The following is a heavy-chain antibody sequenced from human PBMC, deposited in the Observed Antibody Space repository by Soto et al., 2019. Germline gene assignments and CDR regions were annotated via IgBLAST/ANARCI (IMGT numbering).Heavy chain of an antibody. Sequence: PSETLSLTCAVYGGSFSGYYWSWIRQPPGKGLEWIGEINHSGSTNYNPSLKSRVTISVDTSKNQFSLKLSSVTAADTAVYYCGRDQKRGYSYGYEKSYYYYYYGMDVWGQGTTVTVSS. CDR1: GGSFSGYY. CDR2: INHSGST. CDR3: GRDQKRGYSYGYEKSYYYYYYGMDV. J-gene: IGHJ6*02. V-gene: IGHV4-34*01. D-gene: IGHD5-18*01.